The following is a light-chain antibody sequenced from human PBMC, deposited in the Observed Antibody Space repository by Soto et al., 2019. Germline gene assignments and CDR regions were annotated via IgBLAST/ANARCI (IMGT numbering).Light chain of an antibody. CDR1: QNIYIW. Sequence: DLQMTQSPSTLSASVGDRVTITCLASQNIYIWLAWYQKKPGKAPNLLIYKASTLQSGVPSRFSGNGSGKEFNLTITSLQPDDSATYYCQQYNGLPTWTFCKGTKVDI. J-gene: IGKJ1*01. V-gene: IGKV1-5*03. CDR3: QQYNGLPTWT. CDR2: KAS.